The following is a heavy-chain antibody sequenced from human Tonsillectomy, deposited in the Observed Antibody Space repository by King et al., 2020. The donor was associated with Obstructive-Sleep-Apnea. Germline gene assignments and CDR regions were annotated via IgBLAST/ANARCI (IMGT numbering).Heavy chain of an antibody. CDR2: IYYDGSP. CDR3: ARSYGDFYCDF. V-gene: IGHV4-30-4*01. J-gene: IGHJ4*02. D-gene: IGHD4-17*01. Sequence: VQLQESGPGLVKPSQTLSLTCTVSGASISSTDYFWTWIRQPPGKGLEWIGYIYYDGSPYYNPVLKSRVTLSVNTSKNQYSLKLNSVTAADTAVYYCARSYGDFYCDFWGQGALVTVSA. CDR1: GASISSTDYF.